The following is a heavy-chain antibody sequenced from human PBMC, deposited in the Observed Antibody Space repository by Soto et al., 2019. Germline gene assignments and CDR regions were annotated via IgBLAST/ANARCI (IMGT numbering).Heavy chain of an antibody. CDR3: STRITVFGWLIPPFDP. V-gene: IGHV4-34*02. Sequence: QVHLQQWGAGLLKPSQTLSLTCAVYGGSVNGYYCNWIRQPPGKGLEWIGEINHNGGTHYNPTLKSRGTMSVDTAKYQISLRLSSVTAADTAIYYCSTRITVFGWLIPPFDPWGQGTQVTVSS. D-gene: IGHD3-3*01. J-gene: IGHJ5*02. CDR1: GGSVNGYY. CDR2: INHNGGT.